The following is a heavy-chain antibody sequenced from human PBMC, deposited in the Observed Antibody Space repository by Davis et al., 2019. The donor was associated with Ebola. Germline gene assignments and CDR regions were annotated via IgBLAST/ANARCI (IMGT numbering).Heavy chain of an antibody. CDR2: INHSGST. J-gene: IGHJ6*02. CDR1: GGSISSSSYY. Sequence: SETLSLTCTVSGGSISSSSYYWGWIRQPPGKGLEWIGEINHSGSTNYNPSLKSRVTISVDTSKNQFSLKLSSVTAADTAVYYCARVASPSPVYYYYYGMDVWGQGTTVTVSS. V-gene: IGHV4-39*07. CDR3: ARVASPSPVYYYYYGMDV.